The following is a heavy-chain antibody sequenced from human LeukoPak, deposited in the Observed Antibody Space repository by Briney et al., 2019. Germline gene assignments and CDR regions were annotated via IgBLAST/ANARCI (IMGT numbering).Heavy chain of an antibody. V-gene: IGHV4-30-4*08. CDR2: IYYSGST. D-gene: IGHD1-7*01. CDR3: ARSTLHNWNYKWFDP. CDR1: GGSISSGDYY. J-gene: IGHJ5*02. Sequence: SETLSLTCTVSGGSISSGDYYWSWIRQPPGKGLEWIGYIYYSGSTYYNPSLKSRVTISVDTSKNQFSLKLSSVTAADTAVYYCARSTLHNWNYKWFDPWGQGTLVTVSS.